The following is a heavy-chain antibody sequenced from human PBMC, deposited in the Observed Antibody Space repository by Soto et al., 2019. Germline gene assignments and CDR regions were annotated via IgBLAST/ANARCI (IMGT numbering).Heavy chain of an antibody. Sequence: GPLRLSGAASGFTFSSYAMPWVRQAPGKGLEWVAVISYDGSNKYYADSVKGRFTISRDNSKNTLYLQMNSLRAEDTAVYYCARGLGSPPCWSPEKDYYYGMDVWGQGTTVTVSS. CDR3: ARGLGSPPCWSPEKDYYYGMDV. V-gene: IGHV3-30-3*01. J-gene: IGHJ6*02. CDR1: GFTFSSYA. D-gene: IGHD3-16*01. CDR2: ISYDGSNK.